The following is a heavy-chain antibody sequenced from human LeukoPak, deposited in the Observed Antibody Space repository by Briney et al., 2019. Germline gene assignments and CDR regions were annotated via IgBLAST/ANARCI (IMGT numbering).Heavy chain of an antibody. CDR1: GFTVSSNY. D-gene: IGHD6-19*01. Sequence: PGGSLRLSCAASGFTVSSNYMSWVRQAPGKGLEWVSVIYSGGSTYYADSMKGRFTISRDNSKNTLYLQMNSLRAEDTAVYYCAREFVPSYSSGWYDYWGQGTLVTVSS. V-gene: IGHV3-53*01. J-gene: IGHJ4*02. CDR2: IYSGGST. CDR3: AREFVPSYSSGWYDY.